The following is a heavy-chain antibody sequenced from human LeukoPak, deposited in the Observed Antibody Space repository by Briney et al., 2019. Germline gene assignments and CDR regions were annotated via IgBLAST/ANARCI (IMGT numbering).Heavy chain of an antibody. V-gene: IGHV3-30-3*01. CDR2: LSHDGSKE. Sequence: GGSLRLSCAASGFTFSDYAMHWVRQAPGKGLDWMALLSHDGSKEYYADSVRGRFTISRDNSKSTLYLETNSLGADDTAVYYCARAVYCNDGNRFGPLDRWGQGTQVTVSS. CDR3: ARAVYCNDGNRFGPLDR. J-gene: IGHJ5*02. D-gene: IGHD2/OR15-2a*01. CDR1: GFTFSDYA.